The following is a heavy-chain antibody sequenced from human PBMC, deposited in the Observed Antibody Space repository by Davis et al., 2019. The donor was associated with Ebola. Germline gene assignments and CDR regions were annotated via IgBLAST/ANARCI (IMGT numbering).Heavy chain of an antibody. CDR1: VYTFTSSA. V-gene: IGHV1-46*01. CDR2: INPIDGST. Sequence: ASVQVSCLASVYTFTSSAMNWVRQAPGQGLEWLGIINPIDGSTSYAQKFQGIVTMTRDTSISTAYMELSRLRSDDTAMYYCARGLYSSSWIGGWFDPWGQGTLVTVSS. D-gene: IGHD6-13*01. J-gene: IGHJ5*02. CDR3: ARGLYSSSWIGGWFDP.